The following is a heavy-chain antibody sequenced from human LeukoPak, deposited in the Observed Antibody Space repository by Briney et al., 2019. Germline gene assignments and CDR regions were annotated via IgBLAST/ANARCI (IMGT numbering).Heavy chain of an antibody. V-gene: IGHV3-13*05. D-gene: IGHD6-19*01. CDR2: IGTAGDP. CDR3: ARGGGSSGWYGFDY. Sequence: GGSLRLSCAASGFTFSSYDMHWARQATGKGLEWVSAIGTAGDPYYPGSVKGRFTISRENAKNSLYLQMNSLRAGDTAVYYCARGGGSSGWYGFDYWGQGTLVTVSS. J-gene: IGHJ4*02. CDR1: GFTFSSYD.